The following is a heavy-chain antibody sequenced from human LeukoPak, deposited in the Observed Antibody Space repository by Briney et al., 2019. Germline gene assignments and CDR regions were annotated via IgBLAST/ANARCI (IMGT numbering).Heavy chain of an antibody. CDR3: AKEPEYDYSNSYFDY. V-gene: IGHV3-23*01. J-gene: IGHJ4*02. Sequence: PGGSLRLSCAASGFTFSSYSMNRVRQAPGKGLEWVSVISGSGGSTYYADSVKGRFTISRDNSKNTLYLQMNSLRAADTAVYYCAKEPEYDYSNSYFDYWGQGTLVTVSS. CDR1: GFTFSSYS. CDR2: ISGSGGST. D-gene: IGHD4-11*01.